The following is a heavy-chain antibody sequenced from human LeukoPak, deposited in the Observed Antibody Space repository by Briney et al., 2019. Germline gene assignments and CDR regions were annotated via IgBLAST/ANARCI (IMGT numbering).Heavy chain of an antibody. V-gene: IGHV3-48*04. J-gene: IGHJ5*02. CDR3: ARTSITMIVA. CDR2: ISSSSSTI. Sequence: GGSLRLSCAASGFTFSSYSMNWVRQAPGKGLEWVSYISSSSSTIYYADSVKGRFTISRDNAKNSLYLQMNSLRAEDTAVYYCARTSITMIVAWGQGTLVTVSS. D-gene: IGHD3-22*01. CDR1: GFTFSSYS.